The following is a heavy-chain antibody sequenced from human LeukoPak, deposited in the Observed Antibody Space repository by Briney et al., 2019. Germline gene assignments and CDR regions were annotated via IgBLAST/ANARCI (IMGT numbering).Heavy chain of an antibody. CDR1: GFTFSSYA. V-gene: IGHV3-23*01. J-gene: IGHJ4*02. D-gene: IGHD6-13*01. CDR3: AKGPRSSSWYHFDY. Sequence: GGSLRLSCAASGFTFSSYAMTWVRQAPGKGLEWVSTISGSTGYTNYADSVKGRFTISRDNAMSTLYLQMNSLTAEDTAVYYCAKGPRSSSWYHFDYWGQGTLVTVSS. CDR2: ISGSTGYT.